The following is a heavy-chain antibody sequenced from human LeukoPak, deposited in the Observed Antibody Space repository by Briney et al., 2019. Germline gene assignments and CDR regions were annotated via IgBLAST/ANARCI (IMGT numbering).Heavy chain of an antibody. V-gene: IGHV4-61*08. CDR3: ARHKLGSGPLFDY. CDR1: GGSISSGGYY. Sequence: SETLSLTCTVSGGSISSGGYYWSWIRQPPGKGLEYIGYIYYTGSTNYNPSLKSRVTISVDTSKNQFSLKVNSGTAADTAVYYCARHKLGSGPLFDYWGQGTLVTVSS. CDR2: IYYTGST. J-gene: IGHJ4*02. D-gene: IGHD6-19*01.